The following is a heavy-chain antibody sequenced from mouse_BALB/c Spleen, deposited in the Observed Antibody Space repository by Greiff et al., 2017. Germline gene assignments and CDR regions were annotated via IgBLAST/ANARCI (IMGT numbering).Heavy chain of an antibody. CDR1: GFSLTSYD. CDR2: IWTGGGT. J-gene: IGHJ4*01. V-gene: IGHV2-9-2*01. Sequence: QVQLKESGPGLVAPSQSLSITCTVAGFSLTSYDISWIRQPPGKGLEWLGVIWTGGGTNYNSAFMSRLSISKDNSKSQVFLKMNSLQTDDTAIYCCVRVTNWDGGNYAMDYWGQGTSVTVS. D-gene: IGHD4-1*02. CDR3: VRVTNWDGGNYAMDY.